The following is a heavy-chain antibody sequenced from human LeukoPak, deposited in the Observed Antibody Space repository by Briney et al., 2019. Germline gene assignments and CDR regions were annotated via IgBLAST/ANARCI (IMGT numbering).Heavy chain of an antibody. CDR2: IWYDGSNE. Sequence: GGSLRLSCAASGFTFSSYGMHWVRQAPGKGLEWVAVIWYDGSNEYYADSVKGRFTISRDNSKNTLYLQMNSLRAEDTAVYYCARGSSYGNYFDYWGQGTLVTVSS. CDR3: ARGSSYGNYFDY. J-gene: IGHJ4*02. V-gene: IGHV3-33*01. D-gene: IGHD4-17*01. CDR1: GFTFSSYG.